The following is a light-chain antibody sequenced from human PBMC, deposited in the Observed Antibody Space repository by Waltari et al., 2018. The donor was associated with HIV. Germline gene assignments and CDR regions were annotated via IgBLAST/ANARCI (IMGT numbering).Light chain of an antibody. V-gene: IGKV3-11*01. CDR3: HQRSNWPIT. CDR1: QSVSTY. CDR2: GAS. Sequence: EIVLTQSPATLSLSPGERATLSCRASQSVSTYLALYQQKPGQAPRLLIYGASSRATGIPARFSGSGDGTDFTLTISSLEPGDFGVYYCHQRSNWPITFGQGTRLEIK. J-gene: IGKJ5*01.